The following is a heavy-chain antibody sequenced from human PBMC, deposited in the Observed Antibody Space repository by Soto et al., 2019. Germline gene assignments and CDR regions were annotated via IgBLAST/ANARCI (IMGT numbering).Heavy chain of an antibody. CDR3: ARHVPAAGYYYGMDV. D-gene: IGHD2-2*01. J-gene: IGHJ6*02. Sequence: QVQLVQSGAEVKKPGSSVKVSCKASGCTFSSYALSWVRQAPGQGLEWMGGIIPIFGTANYAQKFQGRVTITADESTSTAYMELSSLRSEDTAVYYCARHVPAAGYYYGMDVWGQGTTVTVSS. CDR2: IIPIFGTA. V-gene: IGHV1-69*12. CDR1: GCTFSSYA.